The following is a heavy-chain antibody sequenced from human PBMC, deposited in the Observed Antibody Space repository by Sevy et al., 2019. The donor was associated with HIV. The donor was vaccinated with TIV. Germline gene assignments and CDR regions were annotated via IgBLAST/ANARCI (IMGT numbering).Heavy chain of an antibody. CDR3: ARDAISGSYYYFDY. J-gene: IGHJ4*02. CDR2: INPNSGGT. V-gene: IGHV1-2*02. Sequence: ASVKVSCKASGYTFTGYYMHWVRQAPGQGLEWMGWINPNSGGTNYAQKFQGRVTMNGDTSISTAYMELSRLRSDDTAVYYCARDAISGSYYYFDYWGQGTLVTVSS. CDR1: GYTFTGYY. D-gene: IGHD1-26*01.